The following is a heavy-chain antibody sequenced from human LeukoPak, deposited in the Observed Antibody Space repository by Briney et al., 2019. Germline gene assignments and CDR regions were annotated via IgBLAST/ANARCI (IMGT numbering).Heavy chain of an antibody. J-gene: IGHJ6*03. CDR3: ARTTEAHSWRTRYYDYYMDV. V-gene: IGHV4-59*01. D-gene: IGHD6-13*01. CDR2: IYYSGST. CDR1: GGSISSYY. Sequence: SETLSLTCTVPGGSISSYYWSWIRQPPGKGLEWIGYIYYSGSTNYNPSLKSRVTISVDTSKNQFSLKLSSVTAADTAVYYCARTTEAHSWRTRYYDYYMDVWGKGTTVTVSS.